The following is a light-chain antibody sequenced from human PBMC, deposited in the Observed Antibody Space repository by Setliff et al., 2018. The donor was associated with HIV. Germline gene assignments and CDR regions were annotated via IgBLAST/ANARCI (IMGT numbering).Light chain of an antibody. J-gene: IGLJ2*01. CDR3: CSYGSGDIWI. V-gene: IGLV2-23*02. CDR1: SGDVGSPLSS. Sequence: QSALAQPASVSGSPGQSINISCTGSSGDVGSPLSSVSWYQQHPGEVPKLLIYEVTRRPSGISDRFSGSKSDNTASLTISGLQTEDEADYYCCSYGSGDIWIFGGGTK. CDR2: EVT.